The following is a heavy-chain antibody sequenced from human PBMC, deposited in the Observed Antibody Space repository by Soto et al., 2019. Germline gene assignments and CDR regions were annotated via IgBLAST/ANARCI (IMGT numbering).Heavy chain of an antibody. V-gene: IGHV4-59*01. J-gene: IGHJ4*02. Sequence: SETLSLTCTVSTGSISNFYWSWIRQPPGKGLEWIGYISYSGSAYYSPSLKSRATISVDPSKNQLSLKVRSVTAADTAVYYCATQADSRVRFSYWGQGALVTVSS. CDR2: ISYSGSA. CDR1: TGSISNFY. CDR3: ATQADSRVRFSY.